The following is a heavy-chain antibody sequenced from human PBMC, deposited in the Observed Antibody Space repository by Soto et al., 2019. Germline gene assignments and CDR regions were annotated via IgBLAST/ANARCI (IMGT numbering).Heavy chain of an antibody. Sequence: QVPLVQSGAEVKKPGSSVKVSCKASGGTFRSYAISWVRQAPGQGIEWMGGIIPIFGTANHAQKSQGSVTITSDVSTSTADMELSSLSSEDTAVYYGAGDWGGYYALDYGGRGTLVAVSA. D-gene: IGHD2-15*01. CDR2: IIPIFGTA. CDR1: GGTFRSYA. CDR3: AGDWGGYYALDY. J-gene: IGHJ4*02. V-gene: IGHV1-69*01.